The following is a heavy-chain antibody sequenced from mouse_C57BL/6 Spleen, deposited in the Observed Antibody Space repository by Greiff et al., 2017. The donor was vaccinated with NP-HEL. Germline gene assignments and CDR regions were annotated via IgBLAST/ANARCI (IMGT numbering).Heavy chain of an antibody. CDR3: SREEIYSNNYVGG. Sequence: EVQLVEPGAGLVKPGGSLKLSCAASGFTFSSYAMSWIRQTPEKRLEWVAYISSGGDFTYFADTLKGRFTISRDNARNTLYLQMSSLKSEDTAMDYCSREEIYSNNYVGGWGQGTTLTVAS. CDR1: GFTFSSYA. J-gene: IGHJ2*01. CDR2: ISSGGDFT. D-gene: IGHD2-5*01. V-gene: IGHV5S21*01.